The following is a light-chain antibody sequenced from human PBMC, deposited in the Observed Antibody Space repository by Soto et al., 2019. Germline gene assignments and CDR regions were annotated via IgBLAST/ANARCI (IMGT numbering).Light chain of an antibody. CDR2: AAS. V-gene: IGKV1-8*01. J-gene: IGKJ1*01. Sequence: AIRMTQSPSSFSASTGYRVTITCRASQGISSYLAWYQQKPGKAPKLLIYAASTLQSGVPSRFSGSGSGTDFTLTIGGLQSEDFATYYCQQYYSYPRTFGQGTKVEIK. CDR1: QGISSY. CDR3: QQYYSYPRT.